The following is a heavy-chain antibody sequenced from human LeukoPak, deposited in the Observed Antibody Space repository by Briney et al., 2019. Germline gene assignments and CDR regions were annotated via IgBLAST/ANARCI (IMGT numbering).Heavy chain of an antibody. D-gene: IGHD6-13*01. CDR3: ARDSSLSSLEAFDI. CDR2: IYHSGST. J-gene: IGHJ3*02. Sequence: TSENLSLTCAVSGGSISSSNWWSWVRQPPGKGLEWIGEIYHSGSTNYNPSLKSRVTISVDKSKNQFSLKLSSVTAADTAVYYCARDSSLSSLEAFDIWGQGTMVTVSS. V-gene: IGHV4-4*02. CDR1: GGSISSSNW.